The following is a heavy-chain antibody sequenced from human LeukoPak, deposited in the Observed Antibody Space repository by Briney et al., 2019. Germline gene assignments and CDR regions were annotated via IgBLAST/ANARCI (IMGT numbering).Heavy chain of an antibody. V-gene: IGHV4-39*01. J-gene: IGHJ6*02. CDR1: GGSISSGSYY. CDR2: IYYSGST. Sequence: PSETLSLTCTVSGGSISSGSYYWVWIRQPPGKGLEWIGTIYYSGSTYYNPSLKSRVTISVDTSKNQFSLKLSSVTAADTAVYYCASKPAPLRYYYGMDVWGQGTTVTVSS. CDR3: ASKPAPLRYYYGMDV.